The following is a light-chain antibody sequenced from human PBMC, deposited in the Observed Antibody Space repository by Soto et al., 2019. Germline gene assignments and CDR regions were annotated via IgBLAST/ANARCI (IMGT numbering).Light chain of an antibody. V-gene: IGKV1-17*01. Sequence: DTQMTQSPSSLSASIGDRVTITCRASQGIRHDLGWYQQKSGKAPKHLISAASSLQSGVPSRFSGSGSGTEFTLTISSLQPEDFATYYCLQHNSYPLTFGPGTRVDV. CDR3: LQHNSYPLT. CDR1: QGIRHD. J-gene: IGKJ3*01. CDR2: AAS.